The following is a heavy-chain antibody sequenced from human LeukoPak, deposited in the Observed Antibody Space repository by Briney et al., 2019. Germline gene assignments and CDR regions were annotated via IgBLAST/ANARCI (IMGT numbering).Heavy chain of an antibody. V-gene: IGHV4-38-2*02. CDR2: IYHSGTT. CDR3: ARVSRGYDILY. D-gene: IGHD3-9*01. Sequence: PSETLSLTCTVSNYSITSGYYWGWIRQPPGKGLEWIGSIYHSGTTYYNPSLESRVTISVDTSKNQFSLNLSSVTAADTAVYYCARVSRGYDILYWGQGTLVTVSS. CDR1: NYSITSGYY. J-gene: IGHJ4*02.